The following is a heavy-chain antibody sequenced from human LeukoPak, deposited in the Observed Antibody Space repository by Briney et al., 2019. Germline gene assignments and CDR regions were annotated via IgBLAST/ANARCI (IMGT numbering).Heavy chain of an antibody. CDR2: IVGSSST. V-gene: IGHV3-21*01. CDR1: GFTFSNFA. D-gene: IGHD6-13*01. CDR3: ARIGAGSSRDY. Sequence: GGSLRLSCAASGFTFSNFAMTWVRQAPGKGLEWVSSIVGSSSTYYADSLKGRFTISRDNAKNSLYLQMNSLRAEDTAVYYCARIGAGSSRDYWGQGTLVTVSS. J-gene: IGHJ4*02.